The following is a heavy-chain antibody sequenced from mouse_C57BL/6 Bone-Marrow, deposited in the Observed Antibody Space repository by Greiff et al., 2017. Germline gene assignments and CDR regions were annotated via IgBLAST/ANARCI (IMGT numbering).Heavy chain of an antibody. Sequence: VQLQQSGPELVKPGASVKISCKASGYTFTDYYMNWVKQSHGKSLEWIGDINPNNGGTSYNQKFKGKATLTVDKSSSTAYMELRSLTSEDSAVYYCARENGWYYFDYWGQGTTLTVSS. CDR2: INPNNGGT. J-gene: IGHJ2*01. CDR1: GYTFTDYY. CDR3: ARENGWYYFDY. V-gene: IGHV1-26*01. D-gene: IGHD1-2*01.